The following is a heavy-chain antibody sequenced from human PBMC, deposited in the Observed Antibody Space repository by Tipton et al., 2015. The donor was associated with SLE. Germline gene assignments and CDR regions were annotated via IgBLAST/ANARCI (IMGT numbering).Heavy chain of an antibody. Sequence: TLSLTCAVYGGSFSGYYWTXXXQPPGKGLEWIGEINYSGSTNYNPSLKSRVTISVDTSKNQFSLKLRSVTAADTAVYYCARGGYDFWSGPGNYWGQGTLVTVSS. CDR2: INYSGST. J-gene: IGHJ4*02. CDR1: GGSFSGYY. CDR3: ARGGYDFWSGPGNY. D-gene: IGHD3-3*01. V-gene: IGHV4-34*01.